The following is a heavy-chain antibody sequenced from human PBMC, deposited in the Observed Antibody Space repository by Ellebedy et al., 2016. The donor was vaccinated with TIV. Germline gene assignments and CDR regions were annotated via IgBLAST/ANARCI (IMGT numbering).Heavy chain of an antibody. V-gene: IGHV4-34*01. D-gene: IGHD3-10*01. Sequence: SETLSLTXTVSGGSISSVGYYWSWIRQPPGKGLEWIGEINHSGSTNYNPSLKSRVTISVDTSKNQFSLKLSSVTAADTAVYYCARVRITMVRGVIINDYYYGMDVWGQGTTVTVSS. J-gene: IGHJ6*02. CDR1: GGSISSVGYY. CDR3: ARVRITMVRGVIINDYYYGMDV. CDR2: INHSGST.